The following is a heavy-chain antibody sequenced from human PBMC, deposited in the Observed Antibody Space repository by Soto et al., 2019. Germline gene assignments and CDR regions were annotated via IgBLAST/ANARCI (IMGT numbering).Heavy chain of an antibody. V-gene: IGHV1-18*04. J-gene: IGHJ6*02. CDR3: ARYEEGVPAAYYYKYNGLDV. Sequence: QVQLVQSGGEVKKPGASVKVSCKASGYSFSTYGIGWVRQAPGQVLEWMGWISGHTRDTNYAKKFQARVTMTTDPSTSTAYLELRSLRSDDTAVYFCARYEEGVPAAYYYKYNGLDVWGQGTTVIVSS. CDR1: GYSFSTYG. D-gene: IGHD2-2*01. CDR2: ISGHTRDT.